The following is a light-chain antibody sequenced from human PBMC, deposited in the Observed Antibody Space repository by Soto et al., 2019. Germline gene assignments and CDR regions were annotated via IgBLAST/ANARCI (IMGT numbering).Light chain of an antibody. CDR1: QSISSW. V-gene: IGKV1-5*01. CDR2: DAS. CDR3: QQYNSYSSWT. Sequence: IQMARSPSTLSAPVGNRVTITCRASQSISSWLAWYQQKPGKAPKLLIYDASSLESGVPSRFSGSGSGTEFTLTISSLQPDDFATSYCQQYNSYSSWTFGQGTKVDI. J-gene: IGKJ1*01.